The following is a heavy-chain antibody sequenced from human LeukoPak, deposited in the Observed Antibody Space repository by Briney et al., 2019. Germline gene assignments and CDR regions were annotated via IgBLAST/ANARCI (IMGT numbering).Heavy chain of an antibody. CDR3: ARAPLTGYYLDY. J-gene: IGHJ4*02. V-gene: IGHV1-2*02. Sequence: ASVKVSCKASGYTFTGYYLHWVRQAPGQGLEWMGWINPNSGGTVYAQKFQGRVTMTRDTSISTAYMELSRLRSDDTAVYYCARAPLTGYYLDYWGQGTLVTVSS. CDR2: INPNSGGT. D-gene: IGHD3-9*01. CDR1: GYTFTGYY.